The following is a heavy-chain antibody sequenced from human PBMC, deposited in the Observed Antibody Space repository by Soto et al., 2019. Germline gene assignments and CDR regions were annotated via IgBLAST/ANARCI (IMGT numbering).Heavy chain of an antibody. CDR3: TRLYSSSN. CDR1: GFTFSLYG. V-gene: IGHV3-73*01. D-gene: IGHD6-6*01. Sequence: GGSLRLSCAASGFTFSLYGMHWVRQASGKGLEWVGRIRSKANSYATAYAASVKGRFTISRDDSKNTAYLQMNSLKTEDTAVYYCTRLYSSSNWGQGTLVTVSS. CDR2: IRSKANSYAT. J-gene: IGHJ4*02.